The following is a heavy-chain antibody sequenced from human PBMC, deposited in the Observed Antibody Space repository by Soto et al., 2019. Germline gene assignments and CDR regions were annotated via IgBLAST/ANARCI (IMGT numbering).Heavy chain of an antibody. CDR1: GGSFSGYY. J-gene: IGHJ3*02. V-gene: IGHV4-34*01. CDR2: INHSGST. Sequence: SETLSLTCAVYGGSFSGYYWSWIRQPPGKGLEWIGEINHSGSTNYNPSLKSRVTISVDTSKNQFSLKLSSVTAADTAVYYCARAHYDYVWGSYRYAFDIWGQGTMVTVSS. CDR3: ARAHYDYVWGSYRYAFDI. D-gene: IGHD3-16*02.